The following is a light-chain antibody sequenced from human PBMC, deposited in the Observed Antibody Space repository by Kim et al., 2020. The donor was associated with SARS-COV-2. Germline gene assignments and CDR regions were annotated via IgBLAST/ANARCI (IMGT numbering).Light chain of an antibody. CDR3: QQYKSWPLT. CDR2: DAS. J-gene: IGKJ4*01. Sequence: SVSTGERATLSCRASQSVSSNVAWYQQKPGQAPRLLIYDASTRATGIPARFSGTGSGTEFSLTISSLQSEDCAVYYCQQYKSWPLTFGGGTKVEIK. V-gene: IGKV3-15*01. CDR1: QSVSSN.